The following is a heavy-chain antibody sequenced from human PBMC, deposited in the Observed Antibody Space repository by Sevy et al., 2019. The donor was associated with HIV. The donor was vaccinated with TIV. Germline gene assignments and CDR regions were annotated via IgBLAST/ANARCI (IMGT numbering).Heavy chain of an antibody. V-gene: IGHV3-11*01. Sequence: GGSLRLSCAASGFPFSTYYMTWIRQAPGKGLEWLEYISLSHHTIYYADSVKGRFTISRDNAKNSLYLQMNNLRAEDTATYYCARDPGYSSGWYGPHFDYWGQGALVTVSS. J-gene: IGHJ4*02. CDR2: ISLSHHTI. CDR1: GFPFSTYY. D-gene: IGHD6-19*01. CDR3: ARDPGYSSGWYGPHFDY.